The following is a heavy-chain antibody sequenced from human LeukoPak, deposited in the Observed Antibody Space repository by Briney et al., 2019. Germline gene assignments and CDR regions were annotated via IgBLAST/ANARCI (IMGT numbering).Heavy chain of an antibody. CDR1: GFTFSSYW. J-gene: IGHJ4*02. Sequence: GGSLRLSCAASGFTFSSYWMHWVRQAPGKGLEWVSLIYSGGSTYYADSVKGRLTISRDNSKNTLYLQMNSLRAEDTAVYYCATITGSGWGQGTLVTVSS. D-gene: IGHD3-10*01. V-gene: IGHV3-66*02. CDR3: ATITGSG. CDR2: IYSGGST.